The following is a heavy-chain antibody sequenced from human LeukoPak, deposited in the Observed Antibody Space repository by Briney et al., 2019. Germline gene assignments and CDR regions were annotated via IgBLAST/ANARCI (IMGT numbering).Heavy chain of an antibody. J-gene: IGHJ4*02. CDR2: IYYSGST. Sequence: SSETLSLTCTVSGGSISSYYWSWIRQPPGKGLEWIGYIYYSGSTNCNPSLKSRVTISVDTSKNQFSLKLSSVTAADTAVYYCARAKWEPPYYFDYWGQGTLVTVSS. CDR1: GGSISSYY. CDR3: ARAKWEPPYYFDY. V-gene: IGHV4-59*01. D-gene: IGHD1-26*01.